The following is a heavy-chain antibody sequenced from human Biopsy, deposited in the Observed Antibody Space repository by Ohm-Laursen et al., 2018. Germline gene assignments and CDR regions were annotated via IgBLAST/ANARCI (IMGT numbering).Heavy chain of an antibody. V-gene: IGHV1-2*02. Sequence: SSVKVSCKASGYTFTGHYMHWVRQAPGQGLEWMGWINPSGGDTNYAQKFQGRVTMTTDTSVSTAYMELSGLTFDDTAVYYCARASMIRGVMDVDYWGQGTLVIVSS. CDR2: INPSGGDT. CDR3: ARASMIRGVMDVDY. CDR1: GYTFTGHY. D-gene: IGHD3-10*01. J-gene: IGHJ4*02.